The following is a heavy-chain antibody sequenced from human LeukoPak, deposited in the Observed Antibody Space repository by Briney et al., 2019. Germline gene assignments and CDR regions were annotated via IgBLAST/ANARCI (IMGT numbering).Heavy chain of an antibody. Sequence: SVKVSCKASGYTFTSYYMHWVRQAPGQGLEWMGGIIPIFGTANYAQKFQGRVTITTDESTSTAYMELSSLRSEDTAVYYCARDRPTLGAFDIWGQGTMVTVSS. CDR2: IIPIFGTA. D-gene: IGHD6-6*01. CDR3: ARDRPTLGAFDI. CDR1: GYTFTSYY. J-gene: IGHJ3*02. V-gene: IGHV1-69*05.